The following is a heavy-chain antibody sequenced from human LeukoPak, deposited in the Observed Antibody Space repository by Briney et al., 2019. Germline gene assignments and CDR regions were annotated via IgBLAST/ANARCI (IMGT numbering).Heavy chain of an antibody. J-gene: IGHJ4*02. CDR3: ARGRRYCSSTSCYVVFDY. CDR1: GGSFSGYY. V-gene: IGHV4-34*01. Sequence: SETLSLTCAVYGGSFSGYYWSWIRQPPGKGLEWIGEINHSGSTNYNPSLKSRVTISVDTSKNQFSLKLSSVTAADTAAYYCARGRRYCSSTSCYVVFDYWGQGTLVTVSS. CDR2: INHSGST. D-gene: IGHD2-2*01.